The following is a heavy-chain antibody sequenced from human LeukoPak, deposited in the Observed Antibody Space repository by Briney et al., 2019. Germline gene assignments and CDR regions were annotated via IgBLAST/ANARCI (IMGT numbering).Heavy chain of an antibody. D-gene: IGHD4-17*01. CDR3: ARDRGNGDFDY. CDR1: GYTFTDYY. CDR2: INPNSGGT. V-gene: IGHV1-2*04. J-gene: IGHJ4*02. Sequence: ASLKVSCKASGYTFTDYYIHWVRQAPGLGLEWMGWINPNSGGTNYAQKFQGWLTMTRDASISTVFMELSRLRSDDTAVFYCARDRGNGDFDYWGQGTLVTVSS.